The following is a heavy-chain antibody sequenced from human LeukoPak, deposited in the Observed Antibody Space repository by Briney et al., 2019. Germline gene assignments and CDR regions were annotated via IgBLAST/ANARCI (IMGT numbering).Heavy chain of an antibody. J-gene: IGHJ4*02. D-gene: IGHD6-19*01. CDR1: GFTYSSYG. CDR2: ISSSSNIM. V-gene: IGHV3-48*01. CDR3: ARGAQWPY. Sequence: GGSLRLSCAASGFTYSSYGKNWVRQAPGKGLEWVSYISSSSNIMNYADSVKGRFTTSRDNAKNSLYLQMNSLRVEDTAVYYCARGAQWPYWGQGTLVTVSS.